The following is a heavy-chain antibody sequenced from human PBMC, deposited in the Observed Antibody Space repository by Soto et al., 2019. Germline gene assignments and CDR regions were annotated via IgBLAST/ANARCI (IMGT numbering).Heavy chain of an antibody. D-gene: IGHD2-2*01. V-gene: IGHV1-69*13. Sequence: ASVKVSCKASGGTFSSYAISWVRQAPGQGLEWMGGIIPIFGTANYAQKFQGRVTITADESTSTAYMELSSLRSEDTAVYYCASWDCSSTSCHSSGPSNYYYYGMDFWGQGTTVTVSS. CDR1: GGTFSSYA. CDR2: IIPIFGTA. CDR3: ASWDCSSTSCHSSGPSNYYYYGMDF. J-gene: IGHJ6*02.